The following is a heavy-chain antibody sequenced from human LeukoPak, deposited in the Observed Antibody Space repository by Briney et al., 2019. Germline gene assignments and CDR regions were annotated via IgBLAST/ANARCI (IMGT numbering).Heavy chain of an antibody. D-gene: IGHD3-9*01. V-gene: IGHV4-59*01. Sequence: PSETLSLTCTVSGGSISSYYWSWIRQPPGKGLEWIGYIYYSWSTNYNPSLKSRVTISVDTSKNQFSLKLSSVTAADTAVYYCARAGNLVIKDYYYYYYMDVWGKGTTVTVSS. CDR1: GGSISSYY. J-gene: IGHJ6*03. CDR3: ARAGNLVIKDYYYYYYMDV. CDR2: IYYSWST.